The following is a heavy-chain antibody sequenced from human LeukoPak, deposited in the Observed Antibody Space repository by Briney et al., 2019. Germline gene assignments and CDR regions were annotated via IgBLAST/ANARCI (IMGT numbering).Heavy chain of an antibody. J-gene: IGHJ6*02. CDR1: GFTFSSYA. D-gene: IGHD6-19*01. Sequence: PGGSLRLSCAASGFTFSSYAMHWVRQAPGKGLEWVAVISYDGSNKYYADSVKGRFTISRDNSKNALYLQMNSLRAEDTAVYNCARGQWLAYYYYYGMDVWGQGTTVTVSS. V-gene: IGHV3-30*04. CDR3: ARGQWLAYYYYYGMDV. CDR2: ISYDGSNK.